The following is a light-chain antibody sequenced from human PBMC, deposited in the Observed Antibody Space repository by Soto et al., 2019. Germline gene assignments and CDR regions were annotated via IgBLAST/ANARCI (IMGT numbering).Light chain of an antibody. Sequence: QSVLTQPASVSASPGQSVTISCAGTSSDVGGYNYVSWYQQRPGRAPKLMIYEVTYRPSGVSNRFSGSKSGNTASLTISALQAEDEADYYCSSYTTSSTLVFGTGTKVTVL. CDR1: SSDVGGYNY. CDR2: EVT. J-gene: IGLJ1*01. CDR3: SSYTTSSTLV. V-gene: IGLV2-14*01.